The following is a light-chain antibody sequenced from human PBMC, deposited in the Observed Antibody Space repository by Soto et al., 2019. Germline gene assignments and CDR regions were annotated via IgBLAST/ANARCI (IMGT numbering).Light chain of an antibody. V-gene: IGLV2-23*01. CDR1: SSDVGSYNL. J-gene: IGLJ3*02. CDR3: CSYAGSSTNWL. Sequence: QSVLTQPASVSGSPGQSITISCTGTSSDVGSYNLVSWYQQHPGKAPKLMIYEGSQRPSGVSNRFSGSKSGNTASLTISGLQADDEADYYCCSYAGSSTNWLFGGGTKVTVL. CDR2: EGS.